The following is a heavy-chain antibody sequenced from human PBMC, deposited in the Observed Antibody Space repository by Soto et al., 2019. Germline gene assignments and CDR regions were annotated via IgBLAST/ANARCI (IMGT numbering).Heavy chain of an antibody. Sequence: SLSISFTVSGGSISSGWYYWSWIRQHPGKGLEWIGYIYYSGSTYYSPSLKSRVTISVDTSKNQFSLKLSSVTAADTAVYYCARTNYYYGSGSYYKKRIWFDPWGQGTLVTV. J-gene: IGHJ5*02. CDR2: IYYSGST. CDR3: ARTNYYYGSGSYYKKRIWFDP. CDR1: GGSISSGWYY. D-gene: IGHD3-10*01. V-gene: IGHV4-31*03.